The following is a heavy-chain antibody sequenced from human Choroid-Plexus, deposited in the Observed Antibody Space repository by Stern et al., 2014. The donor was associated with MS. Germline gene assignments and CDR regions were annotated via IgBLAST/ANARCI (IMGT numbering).Heavy chain of an antibody. CDR3: AKDRQYLTYFFDH. Sequence: VQLVESGGGVVQPGRPLRLSCVASGFTFGSCAMHWVRQAPGKGLERVAGVSYDGSNKYYADSVKGRFTLSRDNSQNTLYMQMSSLRPEDTAVYYCAKDRQYLTYFFDHWGQGSLVTVSS. CDR1: GFTFGSCA. CDR2: VSYDGSNK. D-gene: IGHD2/OR15-2a*01. V-gene: IGHV3-30*18. J-gene: IGHJ5*02.